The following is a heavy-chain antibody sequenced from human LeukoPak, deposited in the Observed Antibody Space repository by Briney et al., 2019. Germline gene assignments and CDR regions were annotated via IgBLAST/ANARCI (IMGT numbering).Heavy chain of an antibody. V-gene: IGHV7-4-1*02. CDR2: INTKTGDP. J-gene: IGHJ4*02. D-gene: IGHD2-2*01. CDR1: GYTFSKYA. CDR3: ARGGGGAVVPAL. Sequence: ASVKVSCKGSGYTFSKYAMNWVRQAPGQGLEWMGWINTKTGDPTYGQGFTGRFVFSLETSVSTAYLQINSLKAEDTAVYYCARGGGGAVVPALWGQGTLITVSS.